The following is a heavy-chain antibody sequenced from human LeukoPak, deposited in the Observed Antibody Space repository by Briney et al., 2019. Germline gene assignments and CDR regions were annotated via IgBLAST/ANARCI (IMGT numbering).Heavy chain of an antibody. CDR3: ARVSTVTLRKLWFDP. CDR2: MNPNSGNT. J-gene: IGHJ5*02. D-gene: IGHD4-17*01. Sequence: GASVKVSCKASGYTFTNYNINWVRQATGQGLEWMGWMNPNSGNTGYAQKFQGRVTITADESTSTAYMELSSLRSEDTAVYYCARVSTVTLRKLWFDPWGQGTLVTVSS. CDR1: GYTFTNYN. V-gene: IGHV1-8*01.